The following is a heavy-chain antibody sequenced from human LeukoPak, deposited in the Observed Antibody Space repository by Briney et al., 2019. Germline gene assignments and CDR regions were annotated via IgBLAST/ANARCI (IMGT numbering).Heavy chain of an antibody. V-gene: IGHV3-21*01. CDR1: GFTFSSYS. J-gene: IGHJ4*02. D-gene: IGHD3-22*01. Sequence: GGSLRLSCAASGFTFSSYSMNWVRQAPGKGLEWVSSISSSSSYIYYADSVKGRFTISRDNAKNSLYLQINSLRAEDTAVYYCARDSPTHYYYDSSDYWGQGTLVTVSS. CDR3: ARDSPTHYYYDSSDY. CDR2: ISSSSSYI.